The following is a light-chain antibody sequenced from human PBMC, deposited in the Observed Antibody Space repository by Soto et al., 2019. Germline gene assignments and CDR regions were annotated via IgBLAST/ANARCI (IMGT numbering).Light chain of an antibody. Sequence: IVLTQSPGTLSLSPGERATLSCRASQSVSSSYLGWYQQKPGQAPRLLIYGASSRATGTPDRFSGSGSGTDFTLTISRLEPEDFAVYYCQQYGSSLLTFGGGTKV. CDR2: GAS. CDR1: QSVSSSY. V-gene: IGKV3-20*01. CDR3: QQYGSSLLT. J-gene: IGKJ4*01.